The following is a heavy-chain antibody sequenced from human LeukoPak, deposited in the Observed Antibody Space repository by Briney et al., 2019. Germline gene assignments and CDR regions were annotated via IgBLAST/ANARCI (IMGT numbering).Heavy chain of an antibody. V-gene: IGHV1-2*02. J-gene: IGHJ4*02. CDR1: GYTFTSYD. D-gene: IGHD2-21*02. Sequence: ASVKVSCKASGYTFTSYDINWVRQATGQGLEWMGWINPNSGGTNYAQKFQGRVTMTRDTSISTAYMELSRLRSDDTAVYYCASSFCGGDCYLGYWGQGTLVTVSS. CDR2: INPNSGGT. CDR3: ASSFCGGDCYLGY.